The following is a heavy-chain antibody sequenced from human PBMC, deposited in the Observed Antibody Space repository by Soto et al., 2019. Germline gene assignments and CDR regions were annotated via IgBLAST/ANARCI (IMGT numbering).Heavy chain of an antibody. CDR2: ISAYNGNT. V-gene: IGHV1-18*01. J-gene: IGHJ5*02. CDR1: GYTFTSYG. D-gene: IGHD6-6*01. CDR3: ARGVQAARPNWFDP. Sequence: ASVKVSCKASGYTFTSYGISWVRQAPGQGLEWMGWISAYNGNTNYAQKLQGRVTMTTDTSTSTAYMELRSLSSVTAADTAVYYCARGVQAARPNWFDPWGQGTLVTAPQ.